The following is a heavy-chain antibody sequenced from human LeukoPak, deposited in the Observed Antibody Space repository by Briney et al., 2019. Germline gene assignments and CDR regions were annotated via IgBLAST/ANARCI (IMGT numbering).Heavy chain of an antibody. J-gene: IGHJ5*02. Sequence: GGSLRLSCAASGFTFSSYWMSWVRQAPGKGLEWVANIKQDGTEKYYLDSVKGRITISRDSANNSLYLQMNSLRAEDTAVYYCARDVVAGYPGAFDPWGQGTLVTVSS. CDR3: ARDVVAGYPGAFDP. V-gene: IGHV3-7*01. CDR1: GFTFSSYW. CDR2: IKQDGTEK. D-gene: IGHD6-19*01.